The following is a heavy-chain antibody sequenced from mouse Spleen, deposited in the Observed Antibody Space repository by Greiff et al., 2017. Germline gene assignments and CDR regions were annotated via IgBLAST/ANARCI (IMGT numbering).Heavy chain of an antibody. CDR2: ISSGGGST. CDR3: ARRGSSSDAMDY. Sequence: EVQVVESGGGLVKPGGSLKLSCAASGFAFSSYDMSWVRQTPEKRLEWVAYISSGGGSTYYPDTVKGRFTISRDNAKNTLYLQMSSLKSEDTAMYYCARRGSSSDAMDYWGQGTSVTVSS. D-gene: IGHD1-1*01. J-gene: IGHJ4*01. CDR1: GFAFSSYD. V-gene: IGHV5-12-1*01.